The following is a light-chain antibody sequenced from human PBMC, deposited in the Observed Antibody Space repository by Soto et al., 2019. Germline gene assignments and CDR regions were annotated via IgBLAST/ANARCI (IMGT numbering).Light chain of an antibody. CDR1: SANIGSYS. CDR2: RNN. Sequence: QSVLTQPPSASGTPGQTVTISCSGGSANIGSYSVFWYQQLPGMAPKLLIYRNNQRPSGVPDRFSGSKSGTSASLAISGLRSEEEADYHCAAWDDSLSGRLFGGGTKLTVL. V-gene: IGLV1-47*01. J-gene: IGLJ3*02. CDR3: AAWDDSLSGRL.